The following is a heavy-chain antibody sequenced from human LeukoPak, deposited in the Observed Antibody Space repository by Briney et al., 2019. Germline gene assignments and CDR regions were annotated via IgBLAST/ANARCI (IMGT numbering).Heavy chain of an antibody. J-gene: IGHJ4*02. CDR3: ARSALWFGESTYYFDY. CDR1: GFTFSSYA. CDR2: ISSNGGST. V-gene: IGHV3-64*01. Sequence: GGSLRLSCAASGFTFSSYAMHWVRQAPGKGLEYVSAISSNGGSTYYANSVKGRFTISRDNSKNTLHLQMGSLRAEDMAVYYCARSALWFGESTYYFDYWGQGTLVTVSS. D-gene: IGHD3-10*01.